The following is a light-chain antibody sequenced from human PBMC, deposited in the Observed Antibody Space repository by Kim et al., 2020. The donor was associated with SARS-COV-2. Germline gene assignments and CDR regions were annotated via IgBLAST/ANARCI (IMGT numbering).Light chain of an antibody. CDR3: QQSYSTPT. V-gene: IGKV1-39*01. J-gene: IGKJ5*01. CDR2: TAS. Sequence: DIQMTQSPPSLSASVGDRVTITCRASQSINKDLNWYQQKPGKAPKLLIYTASSLQSGVPSRFSGSGSGTDFTLTISSLQPEDFATYYCQQSYSTPTFGQGTRPEIK. CDR1: QSINKD.